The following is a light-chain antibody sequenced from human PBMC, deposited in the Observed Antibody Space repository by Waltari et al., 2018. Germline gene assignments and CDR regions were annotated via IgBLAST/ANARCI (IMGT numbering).Light chain of an antibody. CDR3: CSCVGRNIYWV. CDR1: SSDVGANNF. CDR2: DIN. V-gene: IGLV2-11*01. Sequence: QSALTQPRSVSGSPGQSVTISCTGTSSDVGANNFVSWYQHHPDKAPKLIIDDINKRPSGVPDRFSGSKSGNTASLTISGLQAEDEADYYCCSCVGRNIYWVFGGGTKLTVL. J-gene: IGLJ3*02.